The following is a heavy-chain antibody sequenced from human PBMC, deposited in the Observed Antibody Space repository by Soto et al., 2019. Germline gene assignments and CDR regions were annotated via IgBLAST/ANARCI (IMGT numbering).Heavy chain of an antibody. CDR2: IRSKAYGGTT. V-gene: IGHV3-49*03. CDR3: TRAGTTGIRLENWFDP. Sequence: GGALTLSSLASGFTFCGYSLRWFRQAPGKGVEWVGFIRSKAYGGTTEYAASVKGRFTISRDDSKSIAYLQMNSLKTEDTAVYYCTRAGTTGIRLENWFDPWGQGTLVTVSS. CDR1: GFTFCGYS. D-gene: IGHD1-1*01. J-gene: IGHJ5*02.